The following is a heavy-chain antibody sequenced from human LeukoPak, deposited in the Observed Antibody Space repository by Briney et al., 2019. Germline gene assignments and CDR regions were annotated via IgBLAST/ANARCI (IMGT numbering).Heavy chain of an antibody. V-gene: IGHV5-51*01. CDR3: ARIPPPYYYYMDV. CDR1: GYSFTSYW. Sequence: GESLKISCKGSGYSFTSYWIGWVRQMPGKGLEWMGIIYPGDSDTRYSPSFQGQVTISADKSISTAYLQWSSLKASDTAMYYCARIPPPYYYYMDVWGKGTTVTVSS. J-gene: IGHJ6*03. CDR2: IYPGDSDT.